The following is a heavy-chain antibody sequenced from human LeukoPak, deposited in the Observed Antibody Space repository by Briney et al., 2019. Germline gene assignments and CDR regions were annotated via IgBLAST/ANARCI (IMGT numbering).Heavy chain of an antibody. CDR3: AKGGLGYYYGSGSYYIDY. CDR2: ISSSSSYI. CDR1: GFTFSRYS. D-gene: IGHD3-10*01. Sequence: GGSLRLSCVASGFTFSRYSMNWVRQAPGKGLEWVSSISSSSSYIYYADSVKGRFTISRDNAKNSLYLQMNSLRAEDTALYYCAKGGLGYYYGSGSYYIDYWGQGTLVTVSS. J-gene: IGHJ4*02. V-gene: IGHV3-21*04.